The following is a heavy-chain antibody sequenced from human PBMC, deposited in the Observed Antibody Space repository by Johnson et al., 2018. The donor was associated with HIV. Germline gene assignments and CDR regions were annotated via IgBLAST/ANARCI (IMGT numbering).Heavy chain of an antibody. CDR1: GFTVSSNY. D-gene: IGHD4-23*01. J-gene: IGHJ3*02. CDR3: ASQRWKKGDAFDI. V-gene: IGHV3-53*01. Sequence: VQLVESGGGLIQPGGSLRLSCAASGFTVSSNYMSWVRQAPGTGLEWVSVIYSGGSTYYADSVKGRFAISRDNAKNSLYLQMNSLRAEDTALDYCASQRWKKGDAFDIWGQGTMVTVSS. CDR2: IYSGGST.